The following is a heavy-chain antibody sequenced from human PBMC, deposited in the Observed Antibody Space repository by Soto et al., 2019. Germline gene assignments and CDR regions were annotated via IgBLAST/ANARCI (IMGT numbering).Heavy chain of an antibody. CDR1: GFTFSDHA. J-gene: IGHJ4*02. CDR2: TSNNGDRT. CDR3: ARPPLYSNGGYFDS. Sequence: EVQLLESGGGLVQPGGSLRLSCAVSGFTFSDHAMTWVRQAPGKGLEWVSTTSNNGDRTFYADSVKGRFTVSRDRSNNTLYLQMNSLRAEDMAVYFCARPPLYSNGGYFDSWGQGTLVTVSS. D-gene: IGHD6-19*01. V-gene: IGHV3-23*01.